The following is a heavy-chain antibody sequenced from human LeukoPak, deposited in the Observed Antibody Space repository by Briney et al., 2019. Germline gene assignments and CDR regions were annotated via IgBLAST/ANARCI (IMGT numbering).Heavy chain of an antibody. V-gene: IGHV4-39*01. J-gene: IGHJ3*02. CDR2: IYYGGST. CDR1: GGSISSSSYY. Sequence: SETLSLTCTVSGGSISSSSYYWGWIRQPPGKGLEWIGSIYYGGSTYYNPSLKSRVTISVDTSKNQFSLKLSSVTAADTAVYYCAIGHIPVVFDIWGQGTMVTVSS. D-gene: IGHD2-21*01. CDR3: AIGHIPVVFDI.